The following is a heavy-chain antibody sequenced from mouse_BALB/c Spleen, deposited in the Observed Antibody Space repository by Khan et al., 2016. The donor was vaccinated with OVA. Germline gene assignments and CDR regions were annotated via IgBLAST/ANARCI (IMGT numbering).Heavy chain of an antibody. CDR2: INPTSGYT. CDR3: ARERIDY. Sequence: VQLQQSGAEQAKPGASVKMSCKTSGYTFSSYWMHWVKQRPGQGLEWIGYINPTSGYTEYNEKFKDKATLSADKSSSTAYMQLTSLTSEDSAVYYCARERIDYWGQGTTLTVS. J-gene: IGHJ2*01. V-gene: IGHV1-7*01. CDR1: GYTFSSYW.